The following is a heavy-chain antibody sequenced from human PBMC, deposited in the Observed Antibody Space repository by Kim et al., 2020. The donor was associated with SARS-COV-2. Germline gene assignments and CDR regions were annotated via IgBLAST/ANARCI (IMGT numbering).Heavy chain of an antibody. Sequence: GGSLRLSCAASGFTFSDYSMTWVRQAPGKGLEWLAYISSSSTAIYYTGSMKGRLTISRDDDDNSLYLEMNTLRDEDTAVYFCARDRTLGAYSAANLYGMDVWGQGTTVTVSS. V-gene: IGHV3-48*02. CDR3: ARDRTLGAYSAANLYGMDV. CDR2: ISSSSTAI. D-gene: IGHD2-15*01. J-gene: IGHJ6*02. CDR1: GFTFSDYS.